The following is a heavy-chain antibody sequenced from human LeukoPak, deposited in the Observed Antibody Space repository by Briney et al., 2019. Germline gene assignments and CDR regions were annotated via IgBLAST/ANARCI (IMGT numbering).Heavy chain of an antibody. Sequence: GGSLRLSCAASGFTFSNYGMSWVRQAPGKGLEWVSAISGSGDSTYYADSVKGRFTSSRDNAKNSLYLEMNSLRVEDTAVYYCAKLNNYAFDFWGQGTMVTVSS. D-gene: IGHD1-1*01. V-gene: IGHV3-23*01. CDR1: GFTFSNYG. CDR2: ISGSGDST. CDR3: AKLNNYAFDF. J-gene: IGHJ3*01.